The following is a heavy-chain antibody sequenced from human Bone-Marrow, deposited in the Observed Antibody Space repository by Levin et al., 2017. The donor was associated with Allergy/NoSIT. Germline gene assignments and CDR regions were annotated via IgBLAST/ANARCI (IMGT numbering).Heavy chain of an antibody. CDR3: TSDGSSWYEGEYYFDS. J-gene: IGHJ4*02. CDR2: IRSINDGGTT. V-gene: IGHV3-15*01. Sequence: GGSLRLSCAASGFTFNLAWMSWVRQAPGKGLEWVGRIRSINDGGTTDYAAPVKGRFTISRDDSKNTMFLQMNSLKTEDTAVYYCTSDGSSWYEGEYYFDSWGQGTLVTVSS. CDR1: GFTFNLAW. D-gene: IGHD6-13*01.